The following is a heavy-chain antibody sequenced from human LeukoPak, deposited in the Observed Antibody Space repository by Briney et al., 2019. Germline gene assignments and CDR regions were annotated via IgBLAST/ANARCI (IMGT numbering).Heavy chain of an antibody. CDR1: GFTFNNAW. CDR2: IKSKTDGGIT. V-gene: IGHV3-15*01. Sequence: PGGSLRLSCAASGFTFNNAWMSWVRQAPGKGLEWVGRIKSKTDGGITDYAAPVKGRFTISRDDSKNTLYLQMDSLKTEDTAVYYCTTLSLLYSTSWHRLYFDYWGQGTLVTVSS. J-gene: IGHJ4*02. CDR3: TTLSLLYSTSWHRLYFDY. D-gene: IGHD6-13*01.